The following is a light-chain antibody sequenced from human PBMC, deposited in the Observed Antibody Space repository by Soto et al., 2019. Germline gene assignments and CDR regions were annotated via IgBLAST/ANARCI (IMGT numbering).Light chain of an antibody. CDR3: QQRSNWPTIT. J-gene: IGKJ5*01. CDR1: QSVLFSSNNKNY. CDR2: WAS. Sequence: EIVVTQSPDSLAVSLGERATINCKSSQSVLFSSNNKNYLAWYQQKPRQPPNLXXYWASTREYGVPDRFSGSGSGTDLTLTISSLQPQDFAVYYCQQRSNWPTITFGQGTRLEIK. V-gene: IGKV4-1*01.